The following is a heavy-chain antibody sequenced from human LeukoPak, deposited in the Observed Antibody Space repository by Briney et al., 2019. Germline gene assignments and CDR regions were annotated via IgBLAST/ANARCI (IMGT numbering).Heavy chain of an antibody. CDR1: GYTFTDYF. V-gene: IGHV1-2*02. CDR3: ARDLSRGHYGSGSYYEEEYDAFDI. D-gene: IGHD3-10*01. J-gene: IGHJ3*02. Sequence: ASVEVSCKAFGYTFTDYFMQWVRQASGQGLEWMGWISPNNGDTNYAQTFQGRVTMTRDTSISTAYMELTTLRSDDTAVYYCARDLSRGHYGSGSYYEEEYDAFDIWGQGTMVTVSS. CDR2: ISPNNGDT.